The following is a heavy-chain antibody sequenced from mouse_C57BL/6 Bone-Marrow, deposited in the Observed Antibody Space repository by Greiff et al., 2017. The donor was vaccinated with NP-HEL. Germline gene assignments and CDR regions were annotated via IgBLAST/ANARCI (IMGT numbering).Heavy chain of an antibody. CDR1: GYTSTSYW. V-gene: IGHV1-59*01. D-gene: IGHD1-1*01. Sequence: QVQLQQPGAELVRPGTSVKLSCKASGYTSTSYWMHWVKQRPGQGLEWIGVIDPSDSYTNYNQKFKGKATLTVDTSSSTAYMQLSSLTSEDSAVYYCARWRLRYYFDYWGQGTTLTVSS. CDR3: ARWRLRYYFDY. CDR2: IDPSDSYT. J-gene: IGHJ2*01.